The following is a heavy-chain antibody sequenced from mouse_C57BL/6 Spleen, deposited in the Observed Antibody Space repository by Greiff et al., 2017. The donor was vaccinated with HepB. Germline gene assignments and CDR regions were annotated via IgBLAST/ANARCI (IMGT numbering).Heavy chain of an antibody. D-gene: IGHD2-3*01. V-gene: IGHV1-82*01. CDR1: GYAFSSSW. CDR3: ARSGDGYAYWYFDV. J-gene: IGHJ1*03. CDR2: IYPGDGDT. Sequence: VQLQQSGPELVKPGASVKISCKASGYAFSSSWMNWVKQRPGKGLEWIGRIYPGDGDTNYNGKFKGKATLTADKSSSTAYMQLSSLTSEDSAVYFCARSGDGYAYWYFDVWGTGTTVTVSS.